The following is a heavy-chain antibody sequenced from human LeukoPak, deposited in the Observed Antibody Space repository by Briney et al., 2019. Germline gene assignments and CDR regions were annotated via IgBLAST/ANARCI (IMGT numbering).Heavy chain of an antibody. CDR1: GYTFTGYY. D-gene: IGHD2-2*01. Sequence: GGSVKVSCKASGYTFTGYYMQWVRQALGQGLEWMGRINPNRGGTNYAQKLQGRVTMTRDTSISTAYMELSRLRSDDTAVYYCARGPSALCSSTSCYLSFVLQDSREDYFDYWGPGTLVTVSS. J-gene: IGHJ4*02. V-gene: IGHV1-2*06. CDR2: INPNRGGT. CDR3: ARGPSALCSSTSCYLSFVLQDSREDYFDY.